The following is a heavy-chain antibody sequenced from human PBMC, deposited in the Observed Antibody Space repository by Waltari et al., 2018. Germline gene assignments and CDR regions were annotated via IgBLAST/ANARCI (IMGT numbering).Heavy chain of an antibody. D-gene: IGHD2-21*02. CDR2: VNNSGSA. V-gene: IGHV4-34*01. CDR1: GGSFNGYY. Sequence: QLRLQQWGAGLLKPSETLSLTCAVSGGSFNGYYWSWIRQTPGKGLEWIGEVNNSGSANYSPSLKSRVTVSVDTSNKQVSLTLTSVTAADTGIYYCARDARDWEAVDNTYLDSWGQGTLVAVSS. J-gene: IGHJ4*02. CDR3: ARDARDWEAVDNTYLDS.